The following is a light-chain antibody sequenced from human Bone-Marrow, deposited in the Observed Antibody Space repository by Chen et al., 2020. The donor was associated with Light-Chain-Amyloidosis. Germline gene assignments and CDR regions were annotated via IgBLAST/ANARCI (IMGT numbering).Light chain of an antibody. J-gene: IGLJ2*01. CDR3: QSADSSGTYEVI. Sequence: SYELTQPPSVSVSPGQTARITCSGDDLPTKYAYWYQQRPGQAPVLVIHRDTERPSGISEGFSGSSAGTTATLTISGVQAEEEADYHCQSADSSGTYEVIFGGGTKLTVL. CDR2: RDT. V-gene: IGLV3-25*02. CDR1: DLPTKY.